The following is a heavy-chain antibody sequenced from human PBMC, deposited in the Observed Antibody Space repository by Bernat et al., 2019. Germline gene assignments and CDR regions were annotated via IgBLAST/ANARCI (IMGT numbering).Heavy chain of an antibody. CDR2: MYVGGST. CDR3: ARGGGPTFHYDTSGSDAFDI. Sequence: EVQLVESGGGLVQPGGSLRLSCAASGFTVSSNYMSWVRQAPGKGLEWVSVMYVGGSTYYAESVKGRFTISRDSSKYTLYLQMNSLRAEDTAVYYCARGGGPTFHYDTSGSDAFDIWGQGTMVTVSS. CDR1: GFTVSSNY. V-gene: IGHV3-66*01. D-gene: IGHD3-22*01. J-gene: IGHJ3*02.